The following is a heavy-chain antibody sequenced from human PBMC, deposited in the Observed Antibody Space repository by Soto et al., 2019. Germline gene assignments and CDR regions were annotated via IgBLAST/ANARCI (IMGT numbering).Heavy chain of an antibody. Sequence: QLQLQESGPGLVKPSETLSLTCIVSGDSISSSSYYWVWIRQPPGKGLEWIGSIYYSGTTYYNPSLESRVTISIDTSKNQFSLKVSYLTAADTAVYYCAKTGPYDILTYWYFDLWGRGTLVTVSS. CDR3: AKTGPYDILTYWYFDL. CDR2: IYYSGTT. D-gene: IGHD3-9*01. J-gene: IGHJ2*01. CDR1: GDSISSSSYY. V-gene: IGHV4-39*01.